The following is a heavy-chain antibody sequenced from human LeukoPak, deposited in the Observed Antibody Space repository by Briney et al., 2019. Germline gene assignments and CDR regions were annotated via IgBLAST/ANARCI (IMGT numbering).Heavy chain of an antibody. CDR2: ISSSSSYI. V-gene: IGHV3-21*01. CDR3: ARDPYGDYVGYYYYYMDV. D-gene: IGHD4-17*01. CDR1: GGSFSGYY. J-gene: IGHJ6*03. Sequence: ETLSLTCAVYGGSFSGYYWSWIRQPPGKGLEWVSSISSSSSYIYYADSVKGRFTISRDNAKNSLYLQMNSLRAEDTAVYYCARDPYGDYVGYYYYYMDVWGKGTTVTVSS.